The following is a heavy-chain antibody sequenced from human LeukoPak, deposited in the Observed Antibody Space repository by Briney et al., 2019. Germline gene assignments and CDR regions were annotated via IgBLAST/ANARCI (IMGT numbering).Heavy chain of an antibody. CDR3: AKDHNTMVRGVIIPPYYFDY. CDR1: GFTFSGFS. CDR2: ISSSRSTI. Sequence: TGGSLRLSCAASGFTFSGFSMNWVRQAPGKGLEWVSYISSSRSTIYYADSVKGRFTIPRDSAKNSLYLQMNSLRAEDTAVYYCAKDHNTMVRGVIIPPYYFDYWGQGTLVTVSS. J-gene: IGHJ4*02. D-gene: IGHD3-10*01. V-gene: IGHV3-48*01.